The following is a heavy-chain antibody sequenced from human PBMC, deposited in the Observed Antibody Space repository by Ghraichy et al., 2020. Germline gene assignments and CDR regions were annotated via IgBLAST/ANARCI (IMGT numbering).Heavy chain of an antibody. CDR3: ARGQLWPPFLDY. CDR2: IIPILGIA. CDR1: GGTFSSYA. J-gene: IGHJ4*02. Sequence: SVKVSCKASGGTFSSYAISWVRQAPGQGLEWMGRIIPILGIANYAQKFQGRVTITADKSTSTAYMELSSLRSEDTAMYYCARGQLWPPFLDYWGQGTLVTVSS. D-gene: IGHD5-18*01. V-gene: IGHV1-69*04.